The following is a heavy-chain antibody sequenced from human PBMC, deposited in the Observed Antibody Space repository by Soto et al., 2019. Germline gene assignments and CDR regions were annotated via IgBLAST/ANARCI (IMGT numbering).Heavy chain of an antibody. CDR1: GYTFTSYC. J-gene: IGHJ5*02. CDR3: ARGGPQVVHNWVDP. Sequence: EVKLVQSGAEVKKPGESLRISCKGSGYTFTSYCINWVRQMPGKGLEWMGRIDPTDSYTNYNPSFKGHVTISADKSLSTAYLQWYSLRASDTATYYCARGGPQVVHNWVDPWGQGTLVTVSS. CDR2: IDPTDSYT. D-gene: IGHD2-15*01. V-gene: IGHV5-10-1*01.